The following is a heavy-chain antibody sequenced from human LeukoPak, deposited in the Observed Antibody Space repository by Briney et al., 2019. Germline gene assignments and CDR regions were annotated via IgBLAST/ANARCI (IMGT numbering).Heavy chain of an antibody. J-gene: IGHJ4*02. D-gene: IGHD4-17*01. CDR1: GFTFSSYG. CDR2: IWYDGSNK. CDR3: AKEGVHGDYDY. Sequence: GGSLRLPCAASGFTFSSYGMHWVRQAPGKGLEGVAVIWYDGSNKYYADSVKGRFTISRDNSKNTLYLQMNSLRAEDTAVYYCAKEGVHGDYDYWGQGTLVTVSS. V-gene: IGHV3-33*06.